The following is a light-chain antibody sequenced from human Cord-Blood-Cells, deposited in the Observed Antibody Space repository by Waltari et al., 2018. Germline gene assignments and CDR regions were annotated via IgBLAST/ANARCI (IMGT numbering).Light chain of an antibody. J-gene: IGLJ2*01. V-gene: IGLV2-14*01. CDR1: SSDVGGYTY. CDR2: DVS. Sequence: QSALTQPASVSGSPGQSITISCTGTSSDVGGYTYVSWYQQHPVKAPKLMIYDVSNRPSGVSNRFSGSKSDNTASLTISGLQAEDEADYYCSSYTSSSTLVFGGGTKLTVL. CDR3: SSYTSSSTLV.